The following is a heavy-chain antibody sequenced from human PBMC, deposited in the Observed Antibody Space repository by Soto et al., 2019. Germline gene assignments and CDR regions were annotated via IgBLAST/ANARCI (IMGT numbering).Heavy chain of an antibody. V-gene: IGHV1-69*01. CDR2: IIPIYGRA. J-gene: IGHJ6*02. CDR3: ALDSRPYWESYYYVASDV. CDR1: GGTFSSFT. D-gene: IGHD2-21*01. Sequence: QVQLVQCGAEVKKPGSSVKVSCKASGGTFSSFTISWVRQARGEGLEWWGGIIPIYGRANYAQKFQGRVTLTADASTRTAYMELSRLRTEDTAVSYCALDSRPYWESYYYVASDVWCPGAPVTVSS.